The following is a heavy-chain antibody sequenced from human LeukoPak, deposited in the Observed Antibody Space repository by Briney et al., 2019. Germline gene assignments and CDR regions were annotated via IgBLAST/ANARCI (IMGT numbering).Heavy chain of an antibody. V-gene: IGHV4-59*01. Sequence: ASETLSLTCTVSGGSIRSYYWSRIRQPPGKGLEWIGYIYYSGSTNYNPSLKSRVSISVDTSKNQFSLKLSSVTAADTAVYYCARTGSTVTMLYPFDHWGQGTLVTVSS. J-gene: IGHJ4*02. CDR2: IYYSGST. CDR3: ARTGSTVTMLYPFDH. D-gene: IGHD4-17*01. CDR1: GGSIRSYY.